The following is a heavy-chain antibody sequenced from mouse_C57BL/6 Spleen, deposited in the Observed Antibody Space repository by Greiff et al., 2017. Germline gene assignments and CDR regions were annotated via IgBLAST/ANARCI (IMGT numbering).Heavy chain of an antibody. V-gene: IGHV2-9-1*01. CDR3: ARDDYDGVYYAMDY. CDR2: IWTGGGT. J-gene: IGHJ4*01. CDR1: GFSLTSYP. Sequence: QVQLKESGPGLVAPSQSLSITCTVSGFSLTSYPISWVRQPPGKGLEWLGVIWTGGGTNYNSALKSRLSISKDNSKSQVFLKMNSLQTDDTARYYCARDDYDGVYYAMDYWGQGTSVTVSS. D-gene: IGHD2-4*01.